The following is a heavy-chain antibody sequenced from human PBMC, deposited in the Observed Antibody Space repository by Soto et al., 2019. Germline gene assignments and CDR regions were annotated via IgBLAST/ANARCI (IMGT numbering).Heavy chain of an antibody. V-gene: IGHV1-69*01. CDR1: GGTFSSYR. D-gene: IGHD6-13*01. CDR3: VRECGAKLSSS. J-gene: IGHJ4*02. CDR2: LVPIRRTA. Sequence: QVQLVQSGAEVKQSGSSAKVSCKASGGTFSSYRINWVRQAPGQGLEWVGGLVPIRRTADYAQTFQGRVSITADASARTYYMELRSLRSKDTAVYYCVRECGAKLSSSWGQGTLVTVSS.